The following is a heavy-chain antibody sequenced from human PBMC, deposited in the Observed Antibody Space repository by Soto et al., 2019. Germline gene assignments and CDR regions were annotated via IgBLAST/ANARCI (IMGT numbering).Heavy chain of an antibody. CDR1: GFTFSSYV. J-gene: IGHJ6*02. D-gene: IGHD3-3*01. CDR3: ARETSYDFWSGPQTMDV. Sequence: QVQLVESGGGVVQPGTSLRLSCAPSGFTFSSYVMHWVRQAPGKGLEWVAVVHYDGTKKYYADYVRGRFTISRDNSENIMYLQMNSLRPDDTAVYFCARETSYDFWSGPQTMDVWGQGTTVTVS. CDR2: VHYDGTKK. V-gene: IGHV3-33*01.